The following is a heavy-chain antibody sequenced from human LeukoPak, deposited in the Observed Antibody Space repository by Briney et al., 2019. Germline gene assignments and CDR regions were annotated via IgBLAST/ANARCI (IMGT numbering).Heavy chain of an antibody. Sequence: GGSLRLSCAASGFTFSSYWMGWVRQAPGKGLEWVANIKQDGSEKYYVDSVKGRFTISRDNSKNTLYLQMDSLRAEDTAVYYCARLTGIAVAGTGFRAFDIWGQGTMVTVSS. J-gene: IGHJ3*02. CDR1: GFTFSSYW. V-gene: IGHV3-7*01. CDR2: IKQDGSEK. CDR3: ARLTGIAVAGTGFRAFDI. D-gene: IGHD6-19*01.